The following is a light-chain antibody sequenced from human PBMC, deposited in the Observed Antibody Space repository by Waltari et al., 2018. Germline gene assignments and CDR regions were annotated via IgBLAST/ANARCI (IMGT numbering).Light chain of an antibody. CDR3: QQRGSWPLT. CDR1: QTISNF. CDR2: DAS. J-gene: IGKJ4*01. V-gene: IGKV3-11*01. Sequence: EIVLTQSPPTLSLSPGERVTLSCRARQTISNFLGWYQQRPGRSPRLLIYDASTRAPGVLTRFSGSGSGTDFTLTISNLEPEDVAVYYCQQRGSWPLTFGGGTRVDI.